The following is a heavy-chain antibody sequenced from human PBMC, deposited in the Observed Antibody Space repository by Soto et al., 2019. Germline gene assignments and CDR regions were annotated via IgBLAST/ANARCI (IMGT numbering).Heavy chain of an antibody. CDR3: ARRPSLRGYYAY. CDR1: GYSFFSHW. V-gene: IGHV5-51*01. D-gene: IGHD3-22*01. J-gene: IGHJ4*02. Sequence: GESLKISCTGSGYSFFSHWIGWVRQMPGKGLEWVGIIYPADSETRYSPSFQGQVTISVDKSINTAYLQWSSLKASATAMYYCARRPSLRGYYAYWGQGTLVTVSS. CDR2: IYPADSET.